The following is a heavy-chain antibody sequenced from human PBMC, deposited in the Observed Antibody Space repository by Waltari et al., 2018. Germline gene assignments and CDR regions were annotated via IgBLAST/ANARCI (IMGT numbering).Heavy chain of an antibody. J-gene: IGHJ3*02. D-gene: IGHD6-13*01. CDR3: ARDHRLHSSSWYPNDAFDI. CDR2: ISTSWST. CDR1: GVSISSGRYH. Sequence: QVQLQESGPGLVKPSQTLSLTCTVSGVSISSGRYHWSWLRRPAGQGLEWIGRISTSWSTNYNPSLKSRVTISVDTSKNQFSLKLSSVTAADTAVYYCARDHRLHSSSWYPNDAFDIWGQGTMVTVSS. V-gene: IGHV4-61*02.